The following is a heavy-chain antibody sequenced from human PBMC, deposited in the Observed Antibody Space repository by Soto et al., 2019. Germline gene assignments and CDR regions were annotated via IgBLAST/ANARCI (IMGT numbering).Heavy chain of an antibody. CDR1: GYTFTGYY. V-gene: IGHV1-2*04. D-gene: IGHD3-9*01. CDR2: INPNSGGT. CDR3: AREKGVLRYFDWHYFDY. Sequence: ASVKVSCKASGYTFTGYYMHWVLQAPGEGLEWMGWINPNSGGTNYAQKFQGWVTMTRDTSISTAYMELSRLRSDDTAVYYCAREKGVLRYFDWHYFDYWGQGTLVTVSS. J-gene: IGHJ4*02.